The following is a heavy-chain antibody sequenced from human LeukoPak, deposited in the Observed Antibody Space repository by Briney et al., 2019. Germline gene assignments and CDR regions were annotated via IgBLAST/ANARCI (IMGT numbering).Heavy chain of an antibody. J-gene: IGHJ4*02. CDR1: GFTFSSYS. CDR3: ASSGRRYSSSWSALTDY. Sequence: PGGSLRLSCAAFGFTFSSYSMNWVRQAPGKGLEWVSSISSSSSYIYYADSVKGRFTISRDNAKNSLYLQMNSLRAEDTAVYYCASSGRRYSSSWSALTDYWGQGTLVTVSS. D-gene: IGHD6-13*01. CDR2: ISSSSSYI. V-gene: IGHV3-21*01.